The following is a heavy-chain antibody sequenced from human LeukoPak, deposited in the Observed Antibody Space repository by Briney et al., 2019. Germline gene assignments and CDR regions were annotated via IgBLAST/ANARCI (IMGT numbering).Heavy chain of an antibody. V-gene: IGHV3-53*01. Sequence: GGSLRLSCAVSGFTVSSNYMNWVRQAPGKGLEWVSIIYSGGSTYYTDSVKGRFTISRDNSKNTLYLQMNSLRAEDTAVYYCARDDGGYGPFDYWGQGTLVTVSS. D-gene: IGHD5-12*01. CDR3: ARDDGGYGPFDY. CDR1: GFTVSSNY. CDR2: IYSGGST. J-gene: IGHJ4*02.